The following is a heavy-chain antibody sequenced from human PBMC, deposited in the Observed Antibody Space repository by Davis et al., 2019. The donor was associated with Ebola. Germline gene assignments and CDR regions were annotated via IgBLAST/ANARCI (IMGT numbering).Heavy chain of an antibody. D-gene: IGHD4-17*01. CDR2: IRSKANNYAT. CDR3: TSTLDGDYVDY. J-gene: IGHJ4*02. Sequence: GGSLRLSCAASGFTFSGSAMHWVRQASGKGLEWVGRIRSKANNYATAYAASVKGRFTISRDDSKNTAYLQMNSLKTEDTAVYYCTSTLDGDYVDYWGQGTLVTVSS. CDR1: GFTFSGSA. V-gene: IGHV3-73*01.